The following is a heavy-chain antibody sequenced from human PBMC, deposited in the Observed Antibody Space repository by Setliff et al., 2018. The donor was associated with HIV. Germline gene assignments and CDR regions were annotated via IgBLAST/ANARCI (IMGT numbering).Heavy chain of an antibody. D-gene: IGHD3-22*01. CDR1: GFIFSSYE. V-gene: IGHV3-66*04. CDR3: ARPNYYDSSGSFDY. CDR2: IYSGGST. Sequence: GGSLRLSCAASGFIFSSYEMNWVRQAPGKGLEWVSVIYSGGSTYYADSVKGRFTISRDNAKNSLYLQMNSLRAEDTAVYYCARPNYYDSSGSFDYWGQGTLVTVSS. J-gene: IGHJ4*02.